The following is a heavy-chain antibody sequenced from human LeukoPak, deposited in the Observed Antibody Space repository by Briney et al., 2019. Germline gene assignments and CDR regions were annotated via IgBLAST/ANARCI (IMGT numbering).Heavy chain of an antibody. D-gene: IGHD3-10*01. CDR3: ARDCGMVRGIRNYYGMDV. CDR1: GFTFSSYS. V-gene: IGHV3-21*01. Sequence: PGGSLRLSCAASGFTFSSYSMNSVRQAPGKGLGWVSSISSSSYIYYADSVKGRFTIYRDNAKNSLYLQMNSLRAEDTAVYYCARDCGMVRGIRNYYGMDVWGQGTTVTVSS. CDR2: ISSSSYI. J-gene: IGHJ6*02.